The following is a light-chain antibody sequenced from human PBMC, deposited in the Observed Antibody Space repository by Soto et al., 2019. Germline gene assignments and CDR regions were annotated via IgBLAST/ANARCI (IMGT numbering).Light chain of an antibody. CDR3: SSYAGSNNWV. Sequence: QSALTQPPSASGSPGQSVTISCTGTSSDVGGYKYVSWYQQHPGKAPKLMNFEVNKRPSGVPDRFSGSKSGNTASLTVSGLQAEDEADYYCSSYAGSNNWVFGGGTKLTVL. CDR2: EVN. CDR1: SSDVGGYKY. J-gene: IGLJ3*02. V-gene: IGLV2-8*01.